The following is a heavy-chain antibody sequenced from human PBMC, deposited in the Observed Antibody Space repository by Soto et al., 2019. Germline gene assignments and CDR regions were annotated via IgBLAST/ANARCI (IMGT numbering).Heavy chain of an antibody. CDR1: GFSLSTSGVG. CDR2: IYWDDDK. D-gene: IGHD2-15*01. V-gene: IGHV2-5*02. CDR3: AHPGVGGGRLDAFDI. Sequence: QITLKESGPTLVKPTQTLTLTCTFSGFSLSTSGVGVGWIRQPPGKALEWLALIYWDDDKRYSPSLKSRLTIXXDXSXRPVVLTMTNMDPVDTATYYCAHPGVGGGRLDAFDIWGQGTMVTVSS. J-gene: IGHJ3*02.